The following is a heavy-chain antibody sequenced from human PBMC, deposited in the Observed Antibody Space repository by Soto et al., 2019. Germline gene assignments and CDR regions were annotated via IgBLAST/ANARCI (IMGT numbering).Heavy chain of an antibody. CDR1: GFTFSNYG. J-gene: IGHJ4*02. V-gene: IGHV3-33*01. CDR2: KWFFASGGNE. CDR3: GRDPYSGARYDLDL. Sequence: GGSLRLSCAPSGFTFSNYGIHWVRQAPGKGLEWVAAKWFFASGGNEYYADSVKGRFAISRDDSKQTAYLEMKSLRAEDTAVYYCGRDPYSGARYDLDLWGQGTQVPVPQ. D-gene: IGHD1-26*01.